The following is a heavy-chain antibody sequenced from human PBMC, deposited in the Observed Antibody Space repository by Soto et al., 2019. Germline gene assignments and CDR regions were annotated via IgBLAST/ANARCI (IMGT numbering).Heavy chain of an antibody. CDR3: AKPRIDGVVIPRHGLEY. Sequence: QVQLVESGGGVVQPGRSLSLSCRVSGFTMSSYAMHWVRQAPGKGLEWVSLLSYDGTKKYYADSVEGRFTISRDISSNTLFLHLSNLRGEDTGVYYWAKPRIDGVVIPRHGLEYWGQGTLVTVSS. V-gene: IGHV3-30*18. D-gene: IGHD3-3*01. J-gene: IGHJ4*02. CDR1: GFTMSSYA. CDR2: LSYDGTKK.